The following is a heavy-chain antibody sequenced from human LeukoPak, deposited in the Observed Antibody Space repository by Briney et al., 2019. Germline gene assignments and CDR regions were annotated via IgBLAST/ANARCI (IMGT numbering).Heavy chain of an antibody. V-gene: IGHV3-30*04. Sequence: PGRSLRLSCAAPGFTFSSYVMHWVRLAPGKGLEWVAVISYDGNNKYYADSVKGRFTISRDNSQNTLYLQMNSLRAEDTAVYYCARAIGGARAPTDYWGQGTLVTVSS. CDR2: ISYDGNNK. D-gene: IGHD3-10*01. CDR1: GFTFSSYV. J-gene: IGHJ4*02. CDR3: ARAIGGARAPTDY.